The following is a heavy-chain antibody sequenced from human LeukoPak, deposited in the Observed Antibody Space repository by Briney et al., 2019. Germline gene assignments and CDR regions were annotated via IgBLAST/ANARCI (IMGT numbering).Heavy chain of an antibody. V-gene: IGHV3-21*01. Sequence: GSLRLSCAASGFTFSSYSMNWVRQAPGKGLEWVSSISSSSRYIYYADSVKGRFTISRDNAKNSLYLQMNSLRAEDTAVYYCARVSGVIAAAGTIDYWGQGTLVTVSS. D-gene: IGHD6-13*01. CDR3: ARVSGVIAAAGTIDY. J-gene: IGHJ4*02. CDR1: GFTFSSYS. CDR2: ISSSSRYI.